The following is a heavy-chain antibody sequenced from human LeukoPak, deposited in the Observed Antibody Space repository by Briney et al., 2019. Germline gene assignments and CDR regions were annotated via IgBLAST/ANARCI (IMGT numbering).Heavy chain of an antibody. CDR2: IYTGDSDT. D-gene: IGHD3-22*01. CDR1: GYNFTSYW. J-gene: IGHJ4*02. Sequence: GESLKISCKASGYNFTSYWIGWVRQMPGKGLEWMGIIYTGDSDTRYSPSFQGQVTISADKSISTAYLQWSSLKASDTAMYYCARTYYYDSSGFRLDYWGQGTLVTVSS. CDR3: ARTYYYDSSGFRLDY. V-gene: IGHV5-51*01.